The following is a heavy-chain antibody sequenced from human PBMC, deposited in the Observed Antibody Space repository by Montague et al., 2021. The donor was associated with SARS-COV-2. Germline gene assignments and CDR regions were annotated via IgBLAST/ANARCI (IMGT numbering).Heavy chain of an antibody. CDR3: ARREYSYGWGD. D-gene: IGHD5-18*01. V-gene: IGHV4-31*03. CDR1: GGSISSDYYY. CDR2: IYYSGST. Sequence: TLSLTCTVSGGSISSDYYYWSWIRQHPGKGLEWIGYIYYSGSTYYNPSLKSRVTISVDTSKNQFSLKLNSVTAADTAVYYCARREYSYGWGDWGQGTLVTVSS. J-gene: IGHJ4*02.